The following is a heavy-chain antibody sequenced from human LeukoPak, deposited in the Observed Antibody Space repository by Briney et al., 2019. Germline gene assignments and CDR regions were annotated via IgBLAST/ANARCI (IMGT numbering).Heavy chain of an antibody. D-gene: IGHD3-22*01. CDR3: ARERDDYYDSSGLGSLGAFDI. V-gene: IGHV3-23*01. J-gene: IGHJ3*02. CDR2: FSGAVDTT. Sequence: GGSLRLSCAASGFTFSTYAMNWVRQAPGKGLEWVSTFSGAVDTTYYADSVKGRFTISRDNSKNTLYLQMDSLRAEDTAVYYCARERDDYYDSSGLGSLGAFDIWGQGTMVTVSS. CDR1: GFTFSTYA.